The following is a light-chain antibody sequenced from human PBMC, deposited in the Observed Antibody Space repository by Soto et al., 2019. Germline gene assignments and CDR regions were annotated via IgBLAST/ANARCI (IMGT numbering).Light chain of an antibody. CDR3: QQIYAAPVT. CDR2: GAS. V-gene: IGKV3-15*01. CDR1: QSVYSN. Sequence: EIVMTQSPATLSVSPGDRATLSCRASQSVYSNLAWYQQKPGQAPRLLIYGASTRATGIPARFSGSGSGTEFTLTISSLQSEDFATYYCQQIYAAPVTFGQGTKVEIK. J-gene: IGKJ1*01.